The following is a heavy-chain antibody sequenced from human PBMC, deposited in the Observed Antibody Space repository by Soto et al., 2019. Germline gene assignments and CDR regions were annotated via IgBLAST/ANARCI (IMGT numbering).Heavy chain of an antibody. V-gene: IGHV4-30-4*08. CDR1: GGSISSGGYY. CDR2: IYYSGST. D-gene: IGHD3-9*01. CDR3: ARDILTGRAWFDP. Sequence: PSETLSLTCTVSGGSISSGGYYWNWIRQPPGKGLEWIGYIYYSGSTYYNPSLKSRVTISVDTSKDQFSLKLSSVTAADTAVYYCARDILTGRAWFDPWGQGTLVTVSS. J-gene: IGHJ5*02.